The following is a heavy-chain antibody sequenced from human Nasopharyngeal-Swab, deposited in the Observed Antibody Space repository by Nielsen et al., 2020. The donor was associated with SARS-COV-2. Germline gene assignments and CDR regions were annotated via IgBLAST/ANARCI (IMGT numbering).Heavy chain of an antibody. CDR2: IYYSGST. CDR1: GGSISSGGYY. CDR3: ARDNDILTGYYRGVLDP. V-gene: IGHV4-31*03. Sequence: SETLSLTCTVSGGSISSGGYYWSWIRQHPGKGLEWIGYIYYSGSTYCNPSLKSRVTISVDTSKNQFSLKLSSVTAADTAVYYCARDNDILTGYYRGVLDPWGQGTLVTVSS. D-gene: IGHD3-9*01. J-gene: IGHJ5*02.